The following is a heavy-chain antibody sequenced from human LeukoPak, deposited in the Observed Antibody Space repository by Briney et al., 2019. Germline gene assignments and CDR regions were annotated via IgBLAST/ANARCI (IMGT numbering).Heavy chain of an antibody. V-gene: IGHV3-30-3*01. CDR2: ISYDGSNK. D-gene: IGHD3-22*01. CDR3: ARTSYYYDSSGTQVSHAAFDI. Sequence: GGSLRLSCAASGFTFSSYAMHWVRQAPGKGLEWVAVISYDGSNKYYADSVKGRFTISRDNSKNTLYLQMNSLRAEDTAVYYCARTSYYYDSSGTQVSHAAFDIWGQGTMVTVSS. J-gene: IGHJ3*02. CDR1: GFTFSSYA.